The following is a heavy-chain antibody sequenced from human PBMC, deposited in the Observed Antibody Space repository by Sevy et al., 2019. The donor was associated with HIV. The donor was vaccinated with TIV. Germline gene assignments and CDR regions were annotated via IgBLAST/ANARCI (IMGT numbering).Heavy chain of an antibody. CDR1: GFTVSSNY. D-gene: IGHD3-10*01. J-gene: IGHJ5*02. Sequence: GGSLRLSCAASGFTVSSNYMSWVRQAPGKGLEWVSITYSGGNTYYADFAKGRFTISRDYSKNTLYLQMNSLRAEDTAVYYFARALFTSYYYGGFDPWGQGTLVTVSS. CDR3: ARALFTSYYYGGFDP. V-gene: IGHV3-53*01. CDR2: TYSGGNT.